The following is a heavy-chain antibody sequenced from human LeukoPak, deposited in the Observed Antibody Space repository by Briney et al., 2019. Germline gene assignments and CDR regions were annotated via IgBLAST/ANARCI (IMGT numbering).Heavy chain of an antibody. J-gene: IGHJ5*02. CDR1: GGSISSYY. V-gene: IGHV4-59*01. Sequence: SETLSLTCTVSGGSISSYYWSWIRQPPGKGLEWIGYIYYSGSTNYNPSLKSRVTISVDTSKNQFSLKLSSVTAADTAVYYCARGKGGFDPWGQGTLVTVSS. CDR3: ARGKGGFDP. D-gene: IGHD6-25*01. CDR2: IYYSGST.